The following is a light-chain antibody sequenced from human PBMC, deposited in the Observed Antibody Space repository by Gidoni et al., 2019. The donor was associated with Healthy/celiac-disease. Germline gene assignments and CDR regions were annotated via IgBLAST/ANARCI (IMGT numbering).Light chain of an antibody. CDR3: QQYYSYLPYT. CDR2: AAS. V-gene: IGKV1-8*01. J-gene: IGKJ2*01. Sequence: AIRMTQSPSSFSASTGDRVTITCRASQGISSYLAWYQQKPGKAPKLLIYAASTLQSGVPSRFSGSGSGTEFTLTISCLKSEDFATYYCQQYYSYLPYTFXQXTKLEIK. CDR1: QGISSY.